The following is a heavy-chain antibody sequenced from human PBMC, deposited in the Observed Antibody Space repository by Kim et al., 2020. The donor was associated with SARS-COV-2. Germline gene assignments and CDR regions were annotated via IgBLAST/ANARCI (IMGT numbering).Heavy chain of an antibody. Sequence: SETLSLTCTVAGGSISSSGYYSGWIRQPPGKGLARIGRMYYSGTTYYNPSLTSRVTLSVDTSKNQFSLKLTSVTAADTAVYYCSRQIRGVVVVAVGSWVDPWGQGTLVTVSS. CDR2: MYYSGTT. J-gene: IGHJ5*02. V-gene: IGHV4-39*01. D-gene: IGHD2-15*01. CDR3: SRQIRGVVVVAVGSWVDP. CDR1: GGSISSSGYY.